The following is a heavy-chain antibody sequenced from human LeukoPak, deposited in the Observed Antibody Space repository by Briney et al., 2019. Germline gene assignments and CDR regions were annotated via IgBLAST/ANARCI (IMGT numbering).Heavy chain of an antibody. J-gene: IGHJ4*02. CDR3: AISDYGGKSPPLDY. CDR2: INPNSGGT. V-gene: IGHV1-2*02. Sequence: ASVKVSCKASGYTFTGYFIHWVRQVPGQGLEWMGWINPNSGGTNYAQKFQGRVTMTRDTSISTAYMELSRLRSDDTAVYYCAISDYGGKSPPLDYWGQGTLVTVSS. CDR1: GYTFTGYF. D-gene: IGHD4-23*01.